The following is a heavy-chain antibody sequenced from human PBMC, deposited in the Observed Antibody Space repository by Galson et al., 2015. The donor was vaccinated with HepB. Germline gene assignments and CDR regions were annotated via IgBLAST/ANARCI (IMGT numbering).Heavy chain of an antibody. CDR1: GGAFSSYA. Sequence: SVKVSCKASGGAFSSYAINWVRQAPGQGLEWVAGINPHFGAPNYAHRLADRVTITADTSTNIAYLELSSLTSEDTAIYYCTRDRIRTTVTRRDNGLEVWGQGTMVTVSS. CDR3: TRDRIRTTVTRRDNGLEV. J-gene: IGHJ3*01. CDR2: INPHFGAP. D-gene: IGHD4-17*01. V-gene: IGHV1-69*06.